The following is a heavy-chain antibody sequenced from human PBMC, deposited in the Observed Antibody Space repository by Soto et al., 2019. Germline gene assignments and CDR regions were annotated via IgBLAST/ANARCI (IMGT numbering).Heavy chain of an antibody. CDR3: AGTQWELLMDY. V-gene: IGHV4-59*01. CDR1: GGSISSYY. D-gene: IGHD1-26*01. J-gene: IGHJ4*02. CDR2: IYYSGST. Sequence: PSETLSLTCTVSGGSISSYYWSWTRQPPGKGLEWIGYIYYSGSTNYNPSLKSRVTISVDTSKNQFSLKLSSVTAADTAVYYCAGTQWELLMDYWGQGTLVTVSS.